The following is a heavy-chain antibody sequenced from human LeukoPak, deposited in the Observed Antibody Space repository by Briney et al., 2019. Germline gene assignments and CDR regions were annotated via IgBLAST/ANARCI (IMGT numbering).Heavy chain of an antibody. CDR2: IRSRVGGGAA. Sequence: PGGSLRLSRTTSGFQFGEHAMAWVRQAPGKGLQWIGFIRSRVGGGAADYAASVKGRFSFSSDDPMGIVHLQMNSLKTEDTGVYYCATGGNVFNNSAYPYWGQGTPVTVSS. J-gene: IGHJ4*02. D-gene: IGHD1-20*01. CDR3: ATGGNVFNNSAYPY. V-gene: IGHV3-49*04. CDR1: GFQFGEHA.